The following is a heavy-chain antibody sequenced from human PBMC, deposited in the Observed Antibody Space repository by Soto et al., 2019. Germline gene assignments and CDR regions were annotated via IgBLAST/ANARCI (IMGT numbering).Heavy chain of an antibody. J-gene: IGHJ6*02. CDR3: ATSLVAAAGPPTHYYYYYGMDV. V-gene: IGHV4-59*06. CDR1: GGSFSGYY. D-gene: IGHD6-13*01. Sequence: SETLSLTCAVYGGSFSGYYWSWIRQPPGKGLEWIGYIYYSGSTYYNPSLKSRVTISVDTSKNQFSLKLSSVTAADTAVYYCATSLVAAAGPPTHYYYYYGMDVWGQGTTVTVSS. CDR2: IYYSGST.